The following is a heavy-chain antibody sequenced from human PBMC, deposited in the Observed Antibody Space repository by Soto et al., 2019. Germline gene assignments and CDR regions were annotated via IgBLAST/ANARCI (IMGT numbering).Heavy chain of an antibody. CDR2: IKSKTDGGTT. J-gene: IGHJ4*02. V-gene: IGHV3-15*01. D-gene: IGHD5-12*01. CDR1: GFTFSNAW. CDR3: TTDRPSGGLQFTSFDY. Sequence: GGSLRLSCAASGFTFSNAWMSWVRQAPGKGLEWVGRIKSKTDGGTTDYAAPVKGRFTISRDDSKNTLYLQMNSLKTEDTAVYYCTTDRPSGGLQFTSFDYWGQGTLVTVSS.